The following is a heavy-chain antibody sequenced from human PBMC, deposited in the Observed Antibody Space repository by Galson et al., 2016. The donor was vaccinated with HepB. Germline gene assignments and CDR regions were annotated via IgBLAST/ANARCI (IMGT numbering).Heavy chain of an antibody. V-gene: IGHV4-39*01. CDR2: VYYSANT. J-gene: IGHJ3*02. CDR1: GGSISSSTYY. CDR3: ARAFYDILTGYHDAFDI. Sequence: ETLSLTCSVSGGSISSSTYYWGWIRQPPGKGLEWIGSVYYSANTYYTPSLKSRLTISVDTSKNQFSLKLSSVTAADTAVYYCARAFYDILTGYHDAFDIWGQGTPVTVSS. D-gene: IGHD3-9*01.